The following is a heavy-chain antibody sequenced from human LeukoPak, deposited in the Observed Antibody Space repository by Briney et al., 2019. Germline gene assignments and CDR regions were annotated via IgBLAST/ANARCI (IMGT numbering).Heavy chain of an antibody. D-gene: IGHD5-12*01. V-gene: IGHV3-48*03. J-gene: IGHJ4*01. CDR3: ARDRGWDGYGYAFHDY. Sequence: GGSLRLSCTVSGFNFKNYEMKWVRQAPGKGLEWIAYISSSGSTTKYADSVKGRFTMSRDNAKNAVYMEMNSLRVEDTAVYYCARDRGWDGYGYAFHDYWGHGTLVTVSS. CDR1: GFNFKNYE. CDR2: ISSSGSTT.